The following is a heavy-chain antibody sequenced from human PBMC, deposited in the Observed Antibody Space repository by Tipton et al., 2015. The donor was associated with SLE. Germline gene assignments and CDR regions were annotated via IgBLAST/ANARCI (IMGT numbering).Heavy chain of an antibody. CDR1: GFTFSSYS. Sequence: SLRLSCAASGFTFSSYSMNWVRQAPGKGLEWVSSISSSSSYIYYADSVKGRFTTSRDNAKNSLYLQMNSLRAEDTAVYYCARDGGESSSWTYYFDYWGQGTLVTVSS. CDR3: ARDGGESSSWTYYFDY. D-gene: IGHD6-13*01. CDR2: ISSSSSYI. J-gene: IGHJ4*02. V-gene: IGHV3-21*01.